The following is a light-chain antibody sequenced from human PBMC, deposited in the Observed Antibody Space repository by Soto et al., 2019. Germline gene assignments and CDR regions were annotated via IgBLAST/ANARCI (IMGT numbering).Light chain of an antibody. CDR2: EVI. V-gene: IGLV2-14*01. J-gene: IGLJ3*02. CDR1: SSDVGGYSY. CDR3: SSYTSSSTGV. Sequence: QSALTQPASVSGSPGQSITISCTGTSSDVGGYSYVSWYQQHPGKAPKLMIYEVISRPSGVSNRFSGSKSGNTASLTISGLQAEDEADYYCSSYTSSSTGVFGGGTKLTVL.